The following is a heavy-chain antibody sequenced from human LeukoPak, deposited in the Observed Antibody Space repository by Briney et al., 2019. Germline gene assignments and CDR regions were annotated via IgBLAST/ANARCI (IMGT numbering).Heavy chain of an antibody. CDR1: GGSVSSGTYY. Sequence: SETLSLTCTVSGGSVSSGTYYWSWIRQPPGKGLEWIGCIYYSGSTNYNPSLKSRVTVSVDTSKNQCSLKLNSVTTADTAVYYCTRSTNLEAFDIWGQGTMVTVSS. CDR3: TRSTNLEAFDI. CDR2: IYYSGST. V-gene: IGHV4-61*01. J-gene: IGHJ3*02. D-gene: IGHD2-8*01.